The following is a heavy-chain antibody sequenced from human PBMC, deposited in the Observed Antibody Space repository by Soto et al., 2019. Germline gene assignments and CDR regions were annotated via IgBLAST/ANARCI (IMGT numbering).Heavy chain of an antibody. CDR3: ARRRTSYGLGF. CDR2: IDYSGNT. CDR1: GGSISSWSYY. J-gene: IGHJ6*02. Sequence: SETLSLTCTVSGGSISSWSYYWGWIRQPPGKGLEWIGSIDYSGNTYYDPSLQSRVTISVDTSKNHFSLKLSSVTSADTALYYCARRRTSYGLGFWGQGTTVTVSS. V-gene: IGHV4-39*02.